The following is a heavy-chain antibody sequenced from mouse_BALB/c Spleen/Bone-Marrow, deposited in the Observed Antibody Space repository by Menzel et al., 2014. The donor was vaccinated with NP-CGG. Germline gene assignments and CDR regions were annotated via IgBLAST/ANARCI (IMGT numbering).Heavy chain of an antibody. D-gene: IGHD1-1*01. CDR1: GYTFSNYW. CDR3: ARVSVVPYYFDF. Sequence: VKLVESGAELMKPGASVKISCKATGYTFSNYWIDWVKQRPGHGLEWIGEILPGSGTANYNEKFKGKATFTADTSSNTAYMQLSSLTSEDSALYYCARVSVVPYYFDFWGQGTTLTVSS. J-gene: IGHJ2*01. V-gene: IGHV1-9*01. CDR2: ILPGSGTA.